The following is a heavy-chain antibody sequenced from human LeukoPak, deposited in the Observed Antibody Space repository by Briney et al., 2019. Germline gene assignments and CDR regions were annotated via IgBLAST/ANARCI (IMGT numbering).Heavy chain of an antibody. CDR1: GGTFSSYA. J-gene: IGHJ6*03. CDR3: ARDAKLYYYDSSGYPPLYYYYYMDV. CDR2: IIPIFGTA. D-gene: IGHD3-22*01. V-gene: IGHV1-69*06. Sequence: ASVKVSCKASGGTFSSYAISWVRQAPGQGLEWMGGIIPIFGTANYAQKFQGRVTITADKSTSTAYMELSSLRSEDTAVYYCARDAKLYYYDSSGYPPLYYYYYMDVWGKGTTVTISS.